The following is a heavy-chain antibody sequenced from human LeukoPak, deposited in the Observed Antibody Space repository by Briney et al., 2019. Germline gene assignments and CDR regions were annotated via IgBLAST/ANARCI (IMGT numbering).Heavy chain of an antibody. CDR2: IYSGGTT. CDR3: ARDRIIYGDYGDAFDI. Sequence: GGSLRLSCAVSGFTLISNYMSWVRQAPGKGLEWVSTIYSGGTTYYADSVKGRFTISRDNSKNTLYLQMDSLRAEDTAVYYCARDRIIYGDYGDAFDIWGQGTMVTVSS. D-gene: IGHD4-17*01. J-gene: IGHJ3*02. V-gene: IGHV3-53*01. CDR1: GFTLISNY.